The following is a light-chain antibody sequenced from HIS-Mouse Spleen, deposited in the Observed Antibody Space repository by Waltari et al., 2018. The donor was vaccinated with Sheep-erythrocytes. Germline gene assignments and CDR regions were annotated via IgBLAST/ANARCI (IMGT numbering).Light chain of an antibody. J-gene: IGLJ1*01. CDR3: CSYAGSYNHV. Sequence: QSALTQPRSVSGSPGQSVTIPCTGTSRYVGGSNHVPWYQQHPGKAPKLMIYDVSKRPSGVPDRFSGSKSGNTASLTISGLQAEDEADYYCCSYAGSYNHVFATGTKVTVL. CDR1: SRYVGGSNH. V-gene: IGLV2-11*01. CDR2: DVS.